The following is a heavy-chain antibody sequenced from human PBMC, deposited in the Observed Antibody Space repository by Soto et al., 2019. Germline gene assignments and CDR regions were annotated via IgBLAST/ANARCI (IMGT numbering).Heavy chain of an antibody. J-gene: IGHJ4*02. Sequence: QVQLVQSGAEVKKPGSSVKVSCKASGGTFSSYIINWVRQAPGQGLEWMGRIIPILGIAKYAQKVQGRVTITADKSTSTAYRELSSMRSEDTAVYYCARGLHYDSISLDDYWGQGTLVTVSS. V-gene: IGHV1-69*02. CDR3: ARGLHYDSISLDDY. CDR1: GGTFSSYI. D-gene: IGHD3-22*01. CDR2: IIPILGIA.